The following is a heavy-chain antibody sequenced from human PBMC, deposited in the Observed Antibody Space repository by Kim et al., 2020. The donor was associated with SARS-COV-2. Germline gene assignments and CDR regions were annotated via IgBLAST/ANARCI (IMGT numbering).Heavy chain of an antibody. CDR2: TYYRSKWYN. D-gene: IGHD2-2*02. J-gene: IGHJ4*02. V-gene: IGHV6-1*01. CDR1: GDSVSSNSAA. Sequence: SQTLSLTCAISGDSVSSNSAAWNWIRQSPSRGLEWLGRTYYRSKWYNDYAVSVKSRITINPDTSKNQFSLQLNSVTPEDTAVYYCARFDRIVVVPAAIWVDYWGQGTLVTVSS. CDR3: ARFDRIVVVPAAIWVDY.